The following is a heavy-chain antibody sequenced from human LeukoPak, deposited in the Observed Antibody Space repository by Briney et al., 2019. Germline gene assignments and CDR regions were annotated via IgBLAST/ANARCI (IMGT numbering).Heavy chain of an antibody. J-gene: IGHJ6*02. D-gene: IGHD5-24*01. CDR2: ISSSSSYT. Sequence: PGGSLRLSCAASGFTFSDYYMSWIRQAPGKGLEWVSHISSSSSYTNYADSVKGRFTISRDNAKNSLYLQMNSLRAEDTAVYYCARDDGSSYYGMDVWGQGTTVTVSS. V-gene: IGHV3-11*06. CDR1: GFTFSDYY. CDR3: ARDDGSSYYGMDV.